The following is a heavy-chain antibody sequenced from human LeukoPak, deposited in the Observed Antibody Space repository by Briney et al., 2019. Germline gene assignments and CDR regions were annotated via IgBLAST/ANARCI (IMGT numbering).Heavy chain of an antibody. D-gene: IGHD6-13*01. CDR3: ARSAGPSYYYGMDV. V-gene: IGHV1-69*13. J-gene: IGHJ6*02. Sequence: ASVKASSKASGGTFSSYAISWVRQAPGQGLEWMGGIIPIFGTANYAQKFQGRVTITADESTSTAYMELSSLRSEDTAVYYCARSAGPSYYYGMDVWGQGTTVTVSS. CDR1: GGTFSSYA. CDR2: IIPIFGTA.